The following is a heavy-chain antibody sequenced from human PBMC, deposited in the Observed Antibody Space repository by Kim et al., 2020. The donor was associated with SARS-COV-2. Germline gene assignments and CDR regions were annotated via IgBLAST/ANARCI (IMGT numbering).Heavy chain of an antibody. J-gene: IGHJ4*01. V-gene: IGHV1-18*01. D-gene: IGHD3-16*01. CDR3: ARDVIGGVSANWIYF. CDR1: GYPFSAFP. Sequence: ASVKVSCKASGYPFSAFPIGWVRQAPGQGLEWMGRIAIYNGDTKTAQKFRDRVTLTTDTSTNTVYMESRSLTSDDTAVYYCARDVIGGVSANWIYFWGQGTLVTVSS. CDR2: IAIYNGDT.